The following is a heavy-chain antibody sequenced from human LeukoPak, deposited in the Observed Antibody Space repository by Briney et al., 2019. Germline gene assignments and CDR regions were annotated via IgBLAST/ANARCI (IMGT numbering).Heavy chain of an antibody. Sequence: SEALSLTCAVYGGSFSGYYWSWIRQPPGKGLEWIGEINHSGSTNYNPYLKSRVTISVDTSKNQFSLKLISVTAADTAVYYCARGGEGAAFDIWGQGTMVTVSS. CDR1: GGSFSGYY. J-gene: IGHJ3*02. V-gene: IGHV4-34*01. CDR2: INHSGST. CDR3: ARGGEGAAFDI. D-gene: IGHD4-17*01.